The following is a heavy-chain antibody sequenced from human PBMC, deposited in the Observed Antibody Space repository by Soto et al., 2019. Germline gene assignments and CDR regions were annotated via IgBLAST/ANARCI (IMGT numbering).Heavy chain of an antibody. J-gene: IGHJ4*02. CDR3: AKAVAGTIDY. CDR2: ISYDGSNK. D-gene: IGHD6-19*01. Sequence: GSLRLSCAASGFTFSSYGMHWVRQAPGKGLEWVAVISYDGSNKYYADSVKGRFTISRDNSKNTLYLQMNSLRAEDTAVYYCAKAVAGTIDYWGRGTLVTVSS. CDR1: GFTFSSYG. V-gene: IGHV3-30*18.